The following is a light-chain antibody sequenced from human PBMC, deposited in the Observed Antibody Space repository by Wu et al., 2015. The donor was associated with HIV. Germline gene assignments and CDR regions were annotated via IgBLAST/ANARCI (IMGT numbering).Light chain of an antibody. Sequence: ETVMTQSPATLSLSPGETATLSCRASQSVSSKLAWYQHKPGQAPRLLIYGAFTRATGIPARFSGSGSGTVFTLTISNLQSEDFAIYYCQQYNRWPPTTFGQGTKLGNQT. CDR1: QSVSSK. J-gene: IGKJ2*01. V-gene: IGKV3-15*01. CDR2: GAF. CDR3: QQYNRWPPTT.